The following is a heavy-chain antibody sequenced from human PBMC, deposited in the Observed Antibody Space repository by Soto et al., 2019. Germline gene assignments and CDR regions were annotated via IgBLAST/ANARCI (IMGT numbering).Heavy chain of an antibody. CDR1: GFTVSSNY. Sequence: EVQLMESGGGLVQPGGSLRLSCAASGFTVSSNYMSWVRQAPGRGLEWVSVTYPGGTTHYADSVKGRFTISRDNSKNTMDLQMNSLRADDTAMYYCTREFRTSGSRDAVDIWGQGTVVTVSS. CDR2: TYPGGTT. D-gene: IGHD1-26*01. J-gene: IGHJ3*02. CDR3: TREFRTSGSRDAVDI. V-gene: IGHV3-66*01.